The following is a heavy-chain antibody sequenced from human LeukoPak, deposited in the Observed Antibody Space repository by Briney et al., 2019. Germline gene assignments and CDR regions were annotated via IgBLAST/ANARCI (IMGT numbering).Heavy chain of an antibody. D-gene: IGHD5-18*01. CDR1: GFTFSSYA. CDR3: ARDNTAMAPDY. Sequence: PGGSLRLSCAASGFTFSSYAMSWVRQAPGKGLEWVSSISSSSSYIYYADSVKGRFTISRDNAKNSLYLQMNSLRAEDTAVYYCARDNTAMAPDYWGQGTLVTVSS. J-gene: IGHJ4*02. CDR2: ISSSSSYI. V-gene: IGHV3-21*01.